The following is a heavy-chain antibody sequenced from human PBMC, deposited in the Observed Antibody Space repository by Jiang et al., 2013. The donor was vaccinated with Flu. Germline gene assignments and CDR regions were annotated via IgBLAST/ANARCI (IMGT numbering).Heavy chain of an antibody. V-gene: IGHV1-18*01. CDR1: GYSFTSYG. D-gene: IGHD1-1*01. CDR2: IIPYNGNT. J-gene: IGHJ5*01. CDR3: ARDGIWFDF. Sequence: SGAEVKKPGASVKVSCKTPGYSFTSYGLSWVRQAPGQGLEWVGWIIPYNGNTNYAQKFQGRVTLTADASTSTAYMELRSLRSDDTAVYYCARDGIWFDFWGQGTLVTVSS.